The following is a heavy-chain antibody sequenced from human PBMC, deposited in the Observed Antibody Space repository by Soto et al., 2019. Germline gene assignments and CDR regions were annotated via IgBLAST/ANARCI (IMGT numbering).Heavy chain of an antibody. CDR2: IYYSWST. V-gene: IGHV4-31*03. J-gene: IGHJ5*02. CDR3: ARVFSDSSSFFDP. Sequence: TSETLSLTCTVSGGSISSGGYYWSWIRQHPGKGLEWIGYIYYSWSTYYNPSLKSRVTMSVDTSKNQFSLKLSSVTAADTAVYYCARVFSDSSSFFDPWGQGTLVTVSS. D-gene: IGHD6-13*01. CDR1: GGSISSGGYY.